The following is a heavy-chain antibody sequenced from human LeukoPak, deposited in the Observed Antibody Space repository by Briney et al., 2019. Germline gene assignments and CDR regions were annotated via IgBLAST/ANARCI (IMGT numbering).Heavy chain of an antibody. CDR2: LDTEDGET. J-gene: IGHJ3*02. Sequence: ASVKVSCKVSGYTLTELSMHWVRQAPGKGLEWMGGLDTEDGETIYAQKFQGRVTMPEDTSTDTAYMELSSLRSEDTAVYYCATGGVTMVRGVITPRNDAFDIWGQGTMVTVSS. V-gene: IGHV1-24*01. CDR1: GYTLTELS. D-gene: IGHD3-10*01. CDR3: ATGGVTMVRGVITPRNDAFDI.